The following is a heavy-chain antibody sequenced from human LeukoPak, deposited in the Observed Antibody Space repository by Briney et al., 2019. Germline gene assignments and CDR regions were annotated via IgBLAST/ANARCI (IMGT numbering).Heavy chain of an antibody. V-gene: IGHV3-53*01. J-gene: IGHJ4*02. CDR2: IYSGGST. Sequence: PGGSLRLSCAASGFTVSSNYMSWVRQAPGKGLEWVSVIYSGGSTYYADSVKGRFTISRDNSKNTLYLQTNRLRAEDTAVYYCARGYYDSSGYGPYWGQGTLVTASS. CDR1: GFTVSSNY. D-gene: IGHD3-22*01. CDR3: ARGYYDSSGYGPY.